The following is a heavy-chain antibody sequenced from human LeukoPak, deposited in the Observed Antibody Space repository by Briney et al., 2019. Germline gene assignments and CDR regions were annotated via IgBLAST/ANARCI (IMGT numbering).Heavy chain of an antibody. D-gene: IGHD2-2*01. J-gene: IGHJ4*02. CDR2: ISSNGGST. Sequence: GWSLRLSCSASGFTFSSYAMHWVRQAPGKGLEYVSAISSNGGSTYYADSVKGRFTISRDNSKNTLYLQMSSLRAEDTAVYYCVKEGYIVVVPAVIPPFDYWGQGTLVTVSS. CDR3: VKEGYIVVVPAVIPPFDY. V-gene: IGHV3-64D*09. CDR1: GFTFSSYA.